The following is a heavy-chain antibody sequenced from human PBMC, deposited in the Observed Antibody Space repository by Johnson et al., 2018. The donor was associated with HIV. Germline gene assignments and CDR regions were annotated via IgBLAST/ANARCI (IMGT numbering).Heavy chain of an antibody. V-gene: IGHV3-53*01. Sequence: VQLVESGGGLVQPGGSLRLSCAASGITVINNYMTWVRQAPGKGLEWVSGINWNGGSTGYADSVKGRFTISRDNSRNTFYLQMNSLRAEDTAIYYCAKARGYNYFIDAFDIWGQGTMVTVSS. CDR1: GITVINNY. CDR3: AKARGYNYFIDAFDI. CDR2: INWNGGST. J-gene: IGHJ3*02. D-gene: IGHD5-18*01.